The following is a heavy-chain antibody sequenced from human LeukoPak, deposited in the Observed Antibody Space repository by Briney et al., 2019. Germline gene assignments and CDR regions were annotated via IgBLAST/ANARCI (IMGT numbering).Heavy chain of an antibody. V-gene: IGHV1-18*04. J-gene: IGHJ3*02. CDR3: AKPARGDYVGRRAFDI. Sequence: ASVKVSCKASGYTFTSYGISWVRQAPGQGLEWMGWISAYNGNTNYAQKLQGRVTMTTDTSTSTAYMELRSLRSDDTAVYYCAKPARGDYVGRRAFDIWGQGTMVTVSS. CDR2: ISAYNGNT. CDR1: GYTFTSYG. D-gene: IGHD4-17*01.